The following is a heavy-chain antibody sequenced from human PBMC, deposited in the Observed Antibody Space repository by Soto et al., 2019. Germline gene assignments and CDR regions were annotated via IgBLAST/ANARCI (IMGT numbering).Heavy chain of an antibody. D-gene: IGHD2-21*01. V-gene: IGHV4-30-2*01. CDR3: ARALFTENDDAFDI. CDR2: IYHSGST. CDR1: GGSISSGGYS. J-gene: IGHJ3*02. Sequence: QLQLQESGSGLVKPSQTLSLTCAVSGGSISSGGYSWSWIRQPPGKGLEWIGYIYHSGSTYYNPSHKSRVTISVDRSKNQFSLKLSSVTAADTAVYYCARALFTENDDAFDIWGQGTMVTVSS.